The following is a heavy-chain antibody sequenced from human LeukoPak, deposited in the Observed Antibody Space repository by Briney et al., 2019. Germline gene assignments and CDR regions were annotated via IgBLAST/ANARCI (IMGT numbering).Heavy chain of an antibody. D-gene: IGHD2-2*01. V-gene: IGHV3-30-3*01. CDR1: GFTFSSYA. CDR2: ISYDGSNK. CDR3: ARGTQYCSSTSCFNFDY. J-gene: IGHJ4*02. Sequence: GGSLRLSCAASGFTFSSYAMHWVRQAPGKGLEWVAVISYDGSNKYYADSVKGRFTISRDNSKNTLYLQMNSLRAEDTAVYYCARGTQYCSSTSCFNFDYWGQGTLVTVSS.